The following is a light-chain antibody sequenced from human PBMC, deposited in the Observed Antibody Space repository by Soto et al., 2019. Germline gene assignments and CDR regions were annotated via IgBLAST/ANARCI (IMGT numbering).Light chain of an antibody. CDR2: GAS. V-gene: IGKV3-15*01. CDR1: QSISSY. J-gene: IGKJ1*01. Sequence: IVMTQSPATLSVSPGERATLSCRASQSISSYLAWYQQKPGQAPRLLIYGASTRATDIPARFSGGGSGTEFTLTLNSLQSEDVAVDYCHQVNDWPRGTFGQGTKVEVK. CDR3: HQVNDWPRGT.